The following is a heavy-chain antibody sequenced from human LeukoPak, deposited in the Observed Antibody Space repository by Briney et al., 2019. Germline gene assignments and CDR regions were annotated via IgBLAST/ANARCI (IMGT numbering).Heavy chain of an antibody. J-gene: IGHJ4*02. CDR3: ARYQLLSPYYFDY. Sequence: SETLSLTCTVSGGSISSYYCSWIRQPPGKGLEWIGYIYYSGSTNYNPSLKSRVTISVDTSKNQFSLKLSSVTAADTAVYYCARYQLLSPYYFDYWGQGTLVTISS. CDR2: IYYSGST. D-gene: IGHD2-2*01. CDR1: GGSISSYY. V-gene: IGHV4-59*08.